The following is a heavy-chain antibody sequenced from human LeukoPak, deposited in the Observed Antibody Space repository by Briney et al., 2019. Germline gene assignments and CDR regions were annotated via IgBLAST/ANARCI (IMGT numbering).Heavy chain of an antibody. CDR1: RFTFSSYA. Sequence: GGSLRLSCAASRFTFSSYAMHSVRQAPGKGLEWLAVISYAGSNKYYADSVKGRFTISRDNSKNTLYLQMNSLRAEDTGVYYCARGPFLGVWGQGTLVTVSS. CDR2: ISYAGSNK. D-gene: IGHD3-10*01. V-gene: IGHV3-30-3*01. CDR3: ARGPFLGV. J-gene: IGHJ4*02.